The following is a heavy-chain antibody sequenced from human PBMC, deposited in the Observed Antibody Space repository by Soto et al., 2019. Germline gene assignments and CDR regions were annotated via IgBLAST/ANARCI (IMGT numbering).Heavy chain of an antibody. V-gene: IGHV4-30-4*01. J-gene: IGHJ4*02. D-gene: IGHD5-18*01. CDR3: ATESGSTYGYFDH. CDR1: GGSVTSDEDY. CDR2: ISNSGST. Sequence: SETLSLTCTVSGGSVTSDEDYWTWIRQSPGKGLEWIGYISNSGSTGYNPSLKTRLSMSVDRSKNQFTLRLTSVTAADTAVYFCATESGSTYGYFDHWGQGTQVTISS.